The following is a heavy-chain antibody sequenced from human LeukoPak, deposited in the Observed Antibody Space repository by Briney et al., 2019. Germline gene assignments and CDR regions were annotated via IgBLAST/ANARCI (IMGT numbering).Heavy chain of an antibody. CDR1: GDSVSSNSAA. V-gene: IGHV6-1*01. D-gene: IGHD6-6*01. CDR2: TYYRSKWYN. Sequence: SQTLSLTCAISGDSVSSNSAAWNWIRQSPSRGLEWLGRTYYRSKWYNDYAVSVKSRITINPDTSKNQFSLKLSSVTAADTAVYYCARGHSSSSYYYYYYMDVWGKGTTVTVSS. J-gene: IGHJ6*03. CDR3: ARGHSSSSYYYYYYMDV.